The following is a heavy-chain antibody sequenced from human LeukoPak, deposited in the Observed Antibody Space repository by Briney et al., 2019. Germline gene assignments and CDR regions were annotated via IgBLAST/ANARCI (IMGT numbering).Heavy chain of an antibody. CDR2: ISRGGDMT. D-gene: IGHD2-21*01. V-gene: IGHV3-23*01. CDR1: GFAFGNTG. Sequence: GGSLRLSCAASGFAFGNTGMSWVRQTPGTGLEWVSSISRGGDMTFYADSVRGRFTVSRDNSINTPYPQMNSLRAEDTAVYFCAKIGVIANWYFDIWGRGTLVTVSS. J-gene: IGHJ2*01. CDR3: AKIGVIANWYFDI.